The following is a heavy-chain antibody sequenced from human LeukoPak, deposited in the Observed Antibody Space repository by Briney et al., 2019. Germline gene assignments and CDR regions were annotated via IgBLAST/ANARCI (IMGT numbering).Heavy chain of an antibody. D-gene: IGHD6-19*01. CDR3: ARGGSGWYGFDY. CDR1: GFTFSYYP. V-gene: IGHV3-30-3*01. J-gene: IGHJ4*02. Sequence: GGSLRLSCAASGFTFSYYPMHWVRQAPGKGLEWVAVISYDGTTKIYADSVKGRFTISRDSSTNTLSLQMNSLRAEDTAVYYCARGGSGWYGFDYWGQGTLVTVSS. CDR2: ISYDGTTK.